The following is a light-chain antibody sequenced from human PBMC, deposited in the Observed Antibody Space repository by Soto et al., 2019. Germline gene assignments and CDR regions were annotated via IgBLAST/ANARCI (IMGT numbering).Light chain of an antibody. CDR1: DSNIGSNS. J-gene: IGLJ1*01. CDR3: AAWDASLSACV. V-gene: IGLV1-47*02. Sequence: QAVVTQPPSASGTAGQGVTISCSGGDSNIGSNSVYWYQHLPRTAPKLLIYYNNQRPSGVPDRFAGSRSGTSASLAIVGLRSEDEAVYYCAAWDASLSACVFGNGTKVTV. CDR2: YNN.